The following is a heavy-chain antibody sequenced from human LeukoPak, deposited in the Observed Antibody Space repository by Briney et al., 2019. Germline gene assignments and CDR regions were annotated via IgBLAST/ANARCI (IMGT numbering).Heavy chain of an antibody. J-gene: IGHJ4*02. CDR1: GYTFTNYY. Sequence: ASVKVSCKASGYTFTNYYMHWVRQAPGQGLEWMGIIYPSGVSITYAQRFQGRVTLTSDTSTSTVYIELSSLTYEDTAVYYCWLPIRGSYLDYWGQGTLVTVSS. CDR3: WLPIRGSYLDY. CDR2: IYPSGVSI. D-gene: IGHD1-26*01. V-gene: IGHV1-46*01.